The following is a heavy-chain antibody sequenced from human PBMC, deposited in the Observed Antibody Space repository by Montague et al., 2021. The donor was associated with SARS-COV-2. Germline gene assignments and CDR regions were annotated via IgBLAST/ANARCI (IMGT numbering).Heavy chain of an antibody. CDR1: GGSISSSSYY. Sequence: SETLSLTCTVSGGSISSSSYYWGMIRSPPGKGLERIGSIHYSGSYYYNSPIKRRVTMSEDTYKNQFSLKLGSVTAADTVVYYCASPTYYCDSSGSDAFDIWGQGTMVTVSS. CDR2: IHYSGSY. CDR3: ASPTYYCDSSGSDAFDI. V-gene: IGHV4-39*01. J-gene: IGHJ3*02. D-gene: IGHD3-22*01.